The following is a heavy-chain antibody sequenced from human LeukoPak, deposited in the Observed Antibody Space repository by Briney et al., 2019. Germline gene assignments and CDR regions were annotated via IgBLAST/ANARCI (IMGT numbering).Heavy chain of an antibody. CDR2: INQDGSEK. Sequence: GESLRLSCAASGFTFTTYWMSWVRQAPGKGLEWVANINQDGSEKYFVDSVKGRFTISRDNAKNSLYLQMNSLRAEDTAVYYCARVMGGDYVTGYFDYWGQGTLVTVSS. D-gene: IGHD4-17*01. CDR3: ARVMGGDYVTGYFDY. V-gene: IGHV3-7*03. J-gene: IGHJ4*02. CDR1: GFTFTTYW.